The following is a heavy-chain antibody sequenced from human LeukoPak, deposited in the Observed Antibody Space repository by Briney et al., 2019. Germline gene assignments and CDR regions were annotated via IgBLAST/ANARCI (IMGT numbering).Heavy chain of an antibody. V-gene: IGHV3-49*04. CDR3: TRGYYDYVWGSYQSQHPGAFDI. D-gene: IGHD3-16*02. CDR2: ISSKAYGETT. Sequence: GGSLRLSCTTSGFTFGDYAMSWVRQAPGKGLEWVGFISSKAYGETTEYAASVKGRFTISRDDSKSTAYLQMNSLKTEDTAVYYCTRGYYDYVWGSYQSQHPGAFDIWGQGTMVTVSS. CDR1: GFTFGDYA. J-gene: IGHJ3*02.